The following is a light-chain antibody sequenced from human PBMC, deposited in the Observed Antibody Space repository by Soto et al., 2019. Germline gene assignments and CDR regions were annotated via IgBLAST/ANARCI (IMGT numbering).Light chain of an antibody. CDR2: EVT. J-gene: IGLJ2*01. CDR3: SSYAGSNNMI. CDR1: SSDVGGYDY. Sequence: QSALTQPPSASGSPGQSVTISCTGTSSDVGGYDYVSWYQQHPGKAPKLMIYEVTKRPSGVPDRFSDSKSGNTASLTVSGLQAEDEDDYYCSSYAGSNNMIFGGGTKLTVL. V-gene: IGLV2-8*01.